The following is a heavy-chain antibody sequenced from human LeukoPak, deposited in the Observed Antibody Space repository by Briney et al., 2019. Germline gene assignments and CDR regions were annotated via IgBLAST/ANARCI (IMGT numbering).Heavy chain of an antibody. D-gene: IGHD6-19*01. V-gene: IGHV1-46*01. Sequence: ASVKVSCKASGYTFTRYNMHWVRQAPGQGLEWMAIINPSAGTPTYAQKFQGRVTMARDTSTSTVYFNLSSLRSDDTAVYYCARDNSGWAFDIWGQGTMVTVSS. CDR1: GYTFTRYN. CDR3: ARDNSGWAFDI. J-gene: IGHJ3*02. CDR2: INPSAGTP.